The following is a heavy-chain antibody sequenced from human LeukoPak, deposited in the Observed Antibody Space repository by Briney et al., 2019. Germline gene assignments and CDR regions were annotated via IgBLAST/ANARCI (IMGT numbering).Heavy chain of an antibody. V-gene: IGHV4-30-4*01. CDR2: IYYSGST. D-gene: IGHD3-3*01. J-gene: IGHJ5*02. CDR3: ARSATYYDFWSGYNWFDP. CDR1: GGSISSGDYY. Sequence: PSETLSLTCTVSGGSISSGDYYWSWIRQHPGKGLEWIGYIYYSGSTYYNPSLKSRVTISVDTSKNQFSLKLSSVTAADTAVYYCARSATYYDFWSGYNWFDPWGQGTLVTVSS.